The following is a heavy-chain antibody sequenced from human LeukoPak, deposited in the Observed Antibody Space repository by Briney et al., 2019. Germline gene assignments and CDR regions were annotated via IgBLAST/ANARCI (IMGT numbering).Heavy chain of an antibody. CDR1: GFPSSNYG. D-gene: IGHD6-19*01. CDR3: ARGEGSGWFSRKWFDP. Sequence: GGSLRLSCAASGFPSSNYGMHWVRQAPGKGLEWVAVISADGIDKYYADSVKGRFTISRDNSKNTLYLKMNSLRAEDTAVYFCARGEGSGWFSRKWFDPWGQGTLVTVSS. J-gene: IGHJ5*02. V-gene: IGHV3-30*03. CDR2: ISADGIDK.